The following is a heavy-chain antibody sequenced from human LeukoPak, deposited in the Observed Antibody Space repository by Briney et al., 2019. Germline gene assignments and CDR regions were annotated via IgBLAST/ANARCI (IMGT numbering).Heavy chain of an antibody. CDR3: AKGGGYEAQYYYYYLDV. Sequence: GGTLRLSCVASGFSFSSYGMSWVRQAPGKGLEWVAFIRYDGSNKYYADSVKGRFTISRDNSKNTLYLQMKSLRAEDTAVYYCAKGGGYEAQYYYYYLDVWGKGTTVTISS. D-gene: IGHD5-12*01. J-gene: IGHJ6*03. CDR2: IRYDGSNK. V-gene: IGHV3-30*02. CDR1: GFSFSSYG.